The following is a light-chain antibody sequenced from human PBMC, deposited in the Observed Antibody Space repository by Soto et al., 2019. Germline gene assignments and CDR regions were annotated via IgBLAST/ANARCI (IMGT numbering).Light chain of an antibody. J-gene: IGLJ2*01. Sequence: QSVLTQPPSASGAPGQRVTISCSGSSSNIGSHAVNWYQQLPGAAPKLLIYTNSQRPSGVPDRFSGSKSGTSASLAISGLQSEDEANYYCAAWDASLNGQVVFGGGTQLTVL. V-gene: IGLV1-44*01. CDR3: AAWDASLNGQVV. CDR2: TNS. CDR1: SSNIGSHA.